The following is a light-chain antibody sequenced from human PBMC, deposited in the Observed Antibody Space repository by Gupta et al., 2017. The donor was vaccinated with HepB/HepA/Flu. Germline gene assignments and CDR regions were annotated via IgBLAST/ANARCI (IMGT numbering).Light chain of an antibody. V-gene: IGKV3-15*01. CDR3: QQYNNWPPDT. CDR2: GIS. CDR1: QSVSNN. J-gene: IGKJ2*01. Sequence: EIVMTQSPPTLSVSPGETATLSCRASQSVSNNLAWYQKKPGQAPRLLVYGISTRDTGIPARFSGSGSGKDFSLTISSRQPEDSAVYYCQQYNNWPPDTFGQGTKVEIK.